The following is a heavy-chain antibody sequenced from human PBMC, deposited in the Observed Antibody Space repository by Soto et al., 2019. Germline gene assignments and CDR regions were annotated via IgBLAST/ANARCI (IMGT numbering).Heavy chain of an antibody. V-gene: IGHV4-31*02. CDR1: GGDY. CDR3: ARGDSQVSPARHS. J-gene: IGHJ4*02. Sequence: GGDYRSCIRQEPGKGLEWIGYTHYSGDTSYNPSLRSRVTISTDTSKTQFSLRLRSVTSADTSVYYCARGDSQVSPARHSWGQGMLVTVSS. D-gene: IGHD3-16*01. CDR2: THYSGDT.